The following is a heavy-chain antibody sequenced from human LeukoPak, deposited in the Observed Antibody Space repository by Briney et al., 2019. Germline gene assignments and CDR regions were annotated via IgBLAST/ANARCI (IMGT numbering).Heavy chain of an antibody. CDR2: ISNSGDTR. CDR1: GFTFSSYE. J-gene: IGHJ3*02. V-gene: IGHV3-48*03. CDR3: ATERSYYESPEGSVGAFDI. Sequence: PGGSLRLSCGASGFTFSSYEMNWVRQAPGKGLEWVSYISNSGDTRYYADSVKGRFTISRDNAKNSLYLQMNSLRAEDTAVYYCATERSYYESPEGSVGAFDIWGPGTMVTVSS. D-gene: IGHD1-26*01.